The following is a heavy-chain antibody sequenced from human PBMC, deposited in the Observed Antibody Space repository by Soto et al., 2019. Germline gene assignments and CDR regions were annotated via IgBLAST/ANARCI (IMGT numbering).Heavy chain of an antibody. V-gene: IGHV1-69*01. CDR2: IIPLFGTP. J-gene: IGHJ5*01. CDR3: ARASPVICGGDPCYRLDSSFDS. D-gene: IGHD2-21*02. CDR1: GATFSTTG. Sequence: QVQLVQSGAEVRKPGSSLRVSCKSSGATFSTTGISWVRQAPGQGLEWMGGIIPLFGTPKYARKFQGRVSITADESTMTVYMELNSPRPDGAAVYYCARASPVICGGDPCYRLDSSFDSWGQGSLVIVSS.